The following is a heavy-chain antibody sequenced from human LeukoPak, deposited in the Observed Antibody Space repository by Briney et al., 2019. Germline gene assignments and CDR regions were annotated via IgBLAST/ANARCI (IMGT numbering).Heavy chain of an antibody. D-gene: IGHD4-11*01. J-gene: IGHJ3*02. CDR3: ARNDYSSAFDI. V-gene: IGHV4-4*09. Sequence: SETLSLTCTVSGGSISSYYWSWIRQPPGKGLKWIGYIYTSGSTNYNPSLKSRVTISVATSKNQFSLKLSSVTAADTAVYYCARNDYSSAFDIWGQGTMVTVYS. CDR1: GGSISSYY. CDR2: IYTSGST.